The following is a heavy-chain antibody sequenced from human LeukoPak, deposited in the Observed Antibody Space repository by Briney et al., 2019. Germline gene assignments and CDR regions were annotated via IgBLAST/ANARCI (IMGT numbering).Heavy chain of an antibody. Sequence: SETLSLTCTVSGGSISSYYWSWIRQPPGKGLEWIGYIYYSGSTNYNPSLKSRVTMSVDTSKNQFSLKLSSVTAADTAVYYCARDFAARGYYYMDVWGKGTTVTVSS. CDR2: IYYSGST. CDR1: GGSISSYY. J-gene: IGHJ6*03. D-gene: IGHD3-10*01. CDR3: ARDFAARGYYYMDV. V-gene: IGHV4-59*12.